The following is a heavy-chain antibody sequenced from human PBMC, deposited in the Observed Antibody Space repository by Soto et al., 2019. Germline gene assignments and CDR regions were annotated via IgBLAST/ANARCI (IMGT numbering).Heavy chain of an antibody. CDR1: GCTFTGHY. D-gene: IGHD1-26*01. V-gene: IGHV1-2*02. CDR3: GRGRSGQIVVFY. J-gene: IGHJ4*02. CDR2: IGPESGAT. Sequence: GASVKVSCKASGCTFTGHYIHWVRQAPEQGPEWMGEIGPESGATRNAQKFQGRVTITRDTSITTVYMELKNLSPDDPAVYYCGRGRSGQIVVFYWGQGTPVTVS.